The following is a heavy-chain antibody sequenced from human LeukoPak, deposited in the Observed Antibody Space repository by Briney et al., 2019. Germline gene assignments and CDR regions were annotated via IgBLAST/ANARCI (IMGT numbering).Heavy chain of an antibody. V-gene: IGHV3-66*04. CDR3: AKLPGLLWFVRGGYFDL. D-gene: IGHD3-10*01. CDR2: IYSGGST. Sequence: PGGSLRLSCAASGFTVSSNYMSWVRQAPGKGLEWVSVIYSGGSTYYADSVKGRFTISRDNSKNTLYLQMNTLRDEDTALYYCAKLPGLLWFVRGGYFDLWGRGTLVAVSS. J-gene: IGHJ2*01. CDR1: GFTVSSNY.